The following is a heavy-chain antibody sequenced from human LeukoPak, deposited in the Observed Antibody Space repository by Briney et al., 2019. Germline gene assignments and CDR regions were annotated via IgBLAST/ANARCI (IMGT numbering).Heavy chain of an antibody. D-gene: IGHD4-23*01. J-gene: IGHJ4*02. CDR2: IYHSGST. Sequence: SETLSLTCTVSGGSISSYYWSWIRQPPGKGLEWIGEIYHSGSTNYNPSLKSRVTISVDKSKNQFSLKLSSVTAADTAVYYCARDHYGGNSFDYWGQGTLVTVSS. CDR3: ARDHYGGNSFDY. CDR1: GGSISSYY. V-gene: IGHV4-59*12.